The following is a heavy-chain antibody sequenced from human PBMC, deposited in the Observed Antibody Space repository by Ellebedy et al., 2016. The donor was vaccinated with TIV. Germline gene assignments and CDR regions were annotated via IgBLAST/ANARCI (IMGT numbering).Heavy chain of an antibody. D-gene: IGHD3-10*01. J-gene: IGHJ4*02. Sequence: SVKVSXXASGGTFSSYAISWVRQAPGQGLEWMGRIIPILGIANYAQKFQGRVTITADKSTSTAYMELSSLRSEDTAVYYCARGMDGSGIDYWGQGTLVTVSS. CDR3: ARGMDGSGIDY. V-gene: IGHV1-69*04. CDR1: GGTFSSYA. CDR2: IIPILGIA.